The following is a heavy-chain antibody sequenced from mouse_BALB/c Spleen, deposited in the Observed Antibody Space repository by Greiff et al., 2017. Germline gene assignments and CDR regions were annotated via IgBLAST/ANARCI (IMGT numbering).Heavy chain of an antibody. J-gene: IGHJ3*01. CDR2: IYPGDGDT. D-gene: IGHD1-1*01. Sequence: VQLQQSGAELARPGASVKLSCKASGYTFTSYWMQWVKQRPGQGLEWIGAIYPGDGDTRYTQKFKGKATLTADKSSSTAYMQLSSLASEDSAVYYCARAYGSSSSFAYWGQGTLVTVSA. CDR1: GYTFTSYW. V-gene: IGHV1-87*01. CDR3: ARAYGSSSSFAY.